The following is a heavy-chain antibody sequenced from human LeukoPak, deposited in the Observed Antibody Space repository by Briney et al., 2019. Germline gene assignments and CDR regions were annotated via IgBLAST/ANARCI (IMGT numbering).Heavy chain of an antibody. CDR3: ARVIMLRGVIIFNAFDI. Sequence: GGSLRLSCAASGFTFSTYSMNWVRQAPGKGLEWVSSITSSGTYIYYADSLKGRFTISRDNAKNSLYLQMNSLRVEDTAVYYCARVIMLRGVIIFNAFDIWGQGTMVTVSS. D-gene: IGHD3-10*01. J-gene: IGHJ3*02. CDR1: GFTFSTYS. V-gene: IGHV3-21*01. CDR2: ITSSGTYI.